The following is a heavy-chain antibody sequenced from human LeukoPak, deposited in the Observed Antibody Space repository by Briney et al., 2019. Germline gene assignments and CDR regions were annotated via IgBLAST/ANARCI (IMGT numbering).Heavy chain of an antibody. Sequence: TGGSLRLSCAASGFTFSSYWMSWVRQAPGKGLEWVANIKQDGSEKYYVDSVKGRFTISRDNAKNSLYLQMNSLRAEDTAVYYCARELRYYYGSGILEHYMDVWGKGTTVTVSS. CDR3: ARELRYYYGSGILEHYMDV. J-gene: IGHJ6*03. CDR1: GFTFSSYW. D-gene: IGHD3-10*01. CDR2: IKQDGSEK. V-gene: IGHV3-7*01.